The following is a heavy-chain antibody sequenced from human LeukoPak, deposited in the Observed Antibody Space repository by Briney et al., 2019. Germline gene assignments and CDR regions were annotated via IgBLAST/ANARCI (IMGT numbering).Heavy chain of an antibody. CDR1: GGSISSYY. Sequence: PSETLSLTCTVSGGSISSYYWSWIRQPPGKGLEWIGYIYYSGSTNYNPSLKSRVTISVDTSKNQFSLKLSSVTAADTAVYYCARTYSGSYSAFDPWDQGTLVTVSS. J-gene: IGHJ5*02. V-gene: IGHV4-59*08. CDR2: IYYSGST. D-gene: IGHD1-26*01. CDR3: ARTYSGSYSAFDP.